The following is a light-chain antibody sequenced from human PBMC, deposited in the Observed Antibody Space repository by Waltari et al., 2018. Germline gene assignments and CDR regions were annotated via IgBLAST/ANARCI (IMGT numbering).Light chain of an antibody. Sequence: AIQVTQSPSSRSASVANRVTITCRASQDLDNWLAWYQQKPGKAPDLLIYGASVLESGVPSRFSGSGSGTDFTLTISSLQPEDFATYYCQQLHSYPRAFGGGTKVESK. CDR1: QDLDNW. V-gene: IGKV1-13*02. J-gene: IGKJ4*01. CDR2: GAS. CDR3: QQLHSYPRA.